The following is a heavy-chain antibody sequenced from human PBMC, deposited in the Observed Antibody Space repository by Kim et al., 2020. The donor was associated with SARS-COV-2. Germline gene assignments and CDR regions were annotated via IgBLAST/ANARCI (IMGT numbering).Heavy chain of an antibody. Sequence: GGSLRLSCAASGFTFDDYAMHWVRQAPGKGLEWVSGISWNSGSIGYADSVKGRFTISRDNAKNSLYLQMNSLRAEDTALYYCAKDMAYGSGSYLIDYWGQGTLVTVSS. J-gene: IGHJ4*02. CDR3: AKDMAYGSGSYLIDY. V-gene: IGHV3-9*01. D-gene: IGHD3-10*01. CDR2: ISWNSGSI. CDR1: GFTFDDYA.